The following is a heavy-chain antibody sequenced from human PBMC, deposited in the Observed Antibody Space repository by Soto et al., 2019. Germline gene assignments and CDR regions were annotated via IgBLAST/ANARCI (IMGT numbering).Heavy chain of an antibody. V-gene: IGHV4-30-2*01. J-gene: IGHJ4*02. CDR1: GDSITSGGYS. CDR3: ARVFRDYRLDS. D-gene: IGHD4-4*01. Sequence: QLQLQESGSGLVKPSQTLSLTCAVSGDSITSGGYSWSWIRQPPGNGLEWIGYIYHSESTYYNPSLESRVTISVDRSKSQFSLKLSSVTAADTAVYFCARVFRDYRLDSWGQGTLVTVSS. CDR2: IYHSEST.